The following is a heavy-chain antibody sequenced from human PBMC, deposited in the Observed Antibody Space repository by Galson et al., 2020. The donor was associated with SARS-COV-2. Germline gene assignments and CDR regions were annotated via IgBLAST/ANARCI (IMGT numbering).Heavy chain of an antibody. V-gene: IGHV4-4*02. CDR2: IYHSGST. D-gene: IGHD2-15*01. Sequence: ASETLSLTCAVSGGSISSSYWWSWVRQTPAKGLEWIGEIYHSGSTNYNPSLRNRVTISVDKSKNQFSLELGSVTAADTAVYYCARGRGGGFSYFFDHWGPGTLVTVSS. CDR3: ARGRGGGFSYFFDH. J-gene: IGHJ4*02. CDR1: GGSISSSYW.